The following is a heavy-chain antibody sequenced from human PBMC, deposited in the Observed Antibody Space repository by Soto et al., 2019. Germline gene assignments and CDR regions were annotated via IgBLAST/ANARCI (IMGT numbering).Heavy chain of an antibody. Sequence: QVQLQESGPGLVKTSQTLSLTCTVSGGSISSGGYYWSWIRQHPGKGLEWIGYIYYSGSTYYNPSLKSRVTISVDTSKNQFSLKLSSVTAADTAVYYCARTTYGDYGAGRGGSDYWGQGTLVTVSS. D-gene: IGHD4-17*01. V-gene: IGHV4-31*03. CDR2: IYYSGST. CDR1: GGSISSGGYY. J-gene: IGHJ4*02. CDR3: ARTTYGDYGAGRGGSDY.